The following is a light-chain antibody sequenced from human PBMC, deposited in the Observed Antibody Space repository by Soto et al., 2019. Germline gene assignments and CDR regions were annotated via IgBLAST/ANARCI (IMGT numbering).Light chain of an antibody. CDR2: GAS. Sequence: EIVLTQSPGTLSLSPGERATLSCRASQSVSSSYLAWYQQKPGQAPRLLIYGASSRATGIPDRFSGSGSGTEFTLTINSLQSEDFAVYYCQQYGSSLQTFGQGTKVDI. CDR1: QSVSSSY. CDR3: QQYGSSLQT. V-gene: IGKV3-20*01. J-gene: IGKJ1*01.